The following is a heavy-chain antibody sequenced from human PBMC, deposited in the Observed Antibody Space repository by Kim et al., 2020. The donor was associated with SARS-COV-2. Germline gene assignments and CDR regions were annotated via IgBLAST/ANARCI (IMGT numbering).Heavy chain of an antibody. Sequence: YAQKVQGRVTMTTDTSTSTAYMELRSLRSDDTAIYYCARDRAGMSTSNFEYWGQGTLVTVSS. D-gene: IGHD2-8*01. J-gene: IGHJ4*02. CDR3: ARDRAGMSTSNFEY. V-gene: IGHV1-18*01.